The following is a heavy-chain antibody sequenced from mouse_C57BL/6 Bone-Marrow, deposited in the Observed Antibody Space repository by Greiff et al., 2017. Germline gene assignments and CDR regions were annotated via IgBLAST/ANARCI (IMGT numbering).Heavy chain of an antibody. CDR2: IYPGDGDT. D-gene: IGHD1-1*01. CDR1: GYAFSSSW. CDR3: ARDYGSSFWVAY. J-gene: IGHJ3*01. Sequence: QVQLQQSGPELVKPGASVKISCKASGYAFSSSWMNWVKQRPGKGLEWIGRIYPGDGDTNYNGKFKGKATLTADKSSSTAYMQLSSLTSEDSAVYFCARDYGSSFWVAYWGQGTLVTVSA. V-gene: IGHV1-82*01.